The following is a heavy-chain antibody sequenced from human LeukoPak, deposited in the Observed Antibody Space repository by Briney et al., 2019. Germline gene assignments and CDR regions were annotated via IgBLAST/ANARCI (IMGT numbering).Heavy chain of an antibody. Sequence: PGGSLRLSCAASGFAFSSYNMNWVRQAPGKGLEWVSSISSGSSFKYYADSVKGRFTISRDNAKNSLYLQMSSLRAEDTAVYYCASEYQQALDYWGQGALVTVSS. J-gene: IGHJ4*02. CDR2: ISSGSSFK. CDR1: GFAFSSYN. D-gene: IGHD2-2*01. CDR3: ASEYQQALDY. V-gene: IGHV3-21*01.